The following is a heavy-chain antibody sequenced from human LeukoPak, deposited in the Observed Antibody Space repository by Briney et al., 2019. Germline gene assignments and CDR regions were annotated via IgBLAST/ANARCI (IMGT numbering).Heavy chain of an antibody. Sequence: GASVKVSCKASGYTFTGYCMHWVRQAPGQGLEWMGWINPNSGGTNYAQKFQGRVTMTRDTSISTAYMELSRLRSDDTAVYYCASVTYYDSSNPPGTNYYYGMDVWGQGTTVTVSS. J-gene: IGHJ6*02. CDR1: GYTFTGYC. CDR3: ASVTYYDSSNPPGTNYYYGMDV. V-gene: IGHV1-2*02. D-gene: IGHD3-22*01. CDR2: INPNSGGT.